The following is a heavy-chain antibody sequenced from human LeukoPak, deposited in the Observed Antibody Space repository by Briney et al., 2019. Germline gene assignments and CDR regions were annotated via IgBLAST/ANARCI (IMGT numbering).Heavy chain of an antibody. D-gene: IGHD3-10*01. CDR1: GGSISSGGYS. CDR3: ASTITMVRGVITATPPDY. V-gene: IGHV4-30-2*01. J-gene: IGHJ4*02. Sequence: SQTLSLTCAVSGGSISSGGYSWSWIRQPPGKGLEWIGYIYHSESTYYNPSLKSRVTISVDRSKNQFSLKLSSVTAADTAVYYCASTITMVRGVITATPPDYWGQGTLVTVSS. CDR2: IYHSEST.